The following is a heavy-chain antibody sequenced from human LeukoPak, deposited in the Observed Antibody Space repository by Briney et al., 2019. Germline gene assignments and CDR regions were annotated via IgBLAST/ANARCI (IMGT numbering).Heavy chain of an antibody. CDR2: ISYNGHNK. CDR1: GFTFSSYG. CDR3: AKDPGMAVYSYGYEAFDI. Sequence: GGSLRLSCAASGFTFSSYGMHWVRQAPGKGLEWVAVISYNGHNKYSADSVKGRFTISRDNSKNTLYLQMNSLRAEDTAIYYCAKDPGMAVYSYGYEAFDIWGQGTMVTVSS. D-gene: IGHD5-18*01. J-gene: IGHJ3*02. V-gene: IGHV3-30*18.